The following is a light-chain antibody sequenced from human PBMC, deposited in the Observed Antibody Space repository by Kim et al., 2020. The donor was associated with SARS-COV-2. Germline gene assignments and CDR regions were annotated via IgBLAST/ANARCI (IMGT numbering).Light chain of an antibody. J-gene: IGLJ1*01. V-gene: IGLV2-18*02. Sequence: TSSCPGTITARGIYNRVSWYQQPPTTAPKLIIYEVTNRPSGVPDRFSGSKSGNTASLIISGLQAEDEADYYCSSYTSRNIYVFGIGTKVTVL. CDR2: EVT. CDR3: SSYTSRNIYV. CDR1: ITARGIYNR.